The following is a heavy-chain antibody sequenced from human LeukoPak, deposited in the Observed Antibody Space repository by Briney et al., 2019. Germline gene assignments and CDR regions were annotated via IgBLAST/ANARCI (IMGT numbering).Heavy chain of an antibody. CDR3: AKRSCSGGSCNFDY. D-gene: IGHD2-15*01. CDR2: ISDSGGAT. Sequence: PGGSLRLSCAASGFTFSNYAMSWVRQAPGKGLEWVSAISDSGGATNCADSVKGRFTIFRDNSKNTLYLQMNSLRAEDTAVYYCAKRSCSGGSCNFDYWGQGNLVTVSS. CDR1: GFTFSNYA. V-gene: IGHV3-23*01. J-gene: IGHJ4*02.